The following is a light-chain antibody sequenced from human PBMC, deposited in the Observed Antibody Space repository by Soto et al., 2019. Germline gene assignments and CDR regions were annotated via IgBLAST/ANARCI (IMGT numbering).Light chain of an antibody. Sequence: VFTQSKGTLSLSAGERATRSCRAIQSVSGSYLAWYQQKPGQAPRLLIYGASSRATGIPDRFSGSGSGTDFTLTISRRELQDVEVYFCQHRNCWPTPFTFGEGTKLDIK. CDR1: QSVSGSY. J-gene: IGKJ3*01. CDR2: GAS. V-gene: IGKV3D-20*02. CDR3: QHRNCWPTPFT.